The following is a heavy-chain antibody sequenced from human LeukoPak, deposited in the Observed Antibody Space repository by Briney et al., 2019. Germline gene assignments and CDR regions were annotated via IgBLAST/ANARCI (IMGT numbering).Heavy chain of an antibody. CDR2: IYHSGTT. CDR3: ARQGGSNSPYYYYYMDV. J-gene: IGHJ6*03. V-gene: IGHV4-38-2*01. D-gene: IGHD6-13*01. Sequence: PSETLSLTCAVSGYSISSGYYWGWFRRPAEERAEWVGCIYHSGTTYYNPSLKSRVTISVDTSKNQFSLMISSVTAADTAVYYCARQGGSNSPYYYYYMDVWGKGTTVTVSS. CDR1: GYSISSGYY.